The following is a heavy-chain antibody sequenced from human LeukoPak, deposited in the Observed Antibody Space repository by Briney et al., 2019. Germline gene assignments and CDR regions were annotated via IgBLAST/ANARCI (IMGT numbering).Heavy chain of an antibody. CDR2: IIPIFGTA. D-gene: IGHD2-2*01. Sequence: GASVKVSCKASGGTFSSYAISWVRQAPGQGLEWMGGIIPIFGTANYAQKFQGRVTITADESTSTAYMELSSLRSEDTAVYYCAREPLGQLPTPWFDPWGQGTLVTVSS. CDR3: AREPLGQLPTPWFDP. CDR1: GGTFSSYA. J-gene: IGHJ5*02. V-gene: IGHV1-69*13.